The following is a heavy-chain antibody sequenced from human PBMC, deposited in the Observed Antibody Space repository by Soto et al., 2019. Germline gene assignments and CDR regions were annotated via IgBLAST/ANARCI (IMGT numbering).Heavy chain of an antibody. J-gene: IGHJ4*02. V-gene: IGHV1-2*02. D-gene: IGHD1-1*01. CDR1: GYTFTGYL. Sequence: ASVKVSCKTSGYTFTGYLIHWVRQAPGQGLEWMGCINPQSGYTIYAQKFQGRVTMTRDTSISTAYMDLSSLISDDTALYHCAAETAGFEYWGLGTLVTVSS. CDR2: INPQSGYT. CDR3: AAETAGFEY.